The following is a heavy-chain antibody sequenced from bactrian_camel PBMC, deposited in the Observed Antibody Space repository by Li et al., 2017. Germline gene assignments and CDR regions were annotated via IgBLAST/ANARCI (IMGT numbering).Heavy chain of an antibody. Sequence: HVQLVESGGGSVQAGGSLKLSCVAAGYTDEYCIGWFRQAPEKEREGVAYIAINGGTDYTYAVAGRFTISKDNAKNTLYLQMDSLKPEDSAMYYCAADQWAFGLGNAYRYWGQGTQVTVS. J-gene: IGHJ4*01. CDR1: GYTDEYC. D-gene: IGHD2*01. V-gene: IGHV3S63*01. CDR2: IAINGGT. CDR3: AADQWAFGLGNAYRY.